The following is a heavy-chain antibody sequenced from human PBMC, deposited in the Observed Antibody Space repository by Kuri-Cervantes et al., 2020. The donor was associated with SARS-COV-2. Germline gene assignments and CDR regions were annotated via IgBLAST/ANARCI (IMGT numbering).Heavy chain of an antibody. CDR2: IYTSGST. Sequence: ESLKISCTVSGGSISSYYWSWIRQPAGKGLEWIGRIYTSGSTNYNPSLKSRVTMSVDTSKNQFSLKLRSVTAADTAVYYCARGDSSGYYYYFDYWGQGTLVTVSS. CDR3: ARGDSSGYYYYFDY. D-gene: IGHD3-22*01. J-gene: IGHJ4*02. CDR1: GGSISSYY. V-gene: IGHV4-4*07.